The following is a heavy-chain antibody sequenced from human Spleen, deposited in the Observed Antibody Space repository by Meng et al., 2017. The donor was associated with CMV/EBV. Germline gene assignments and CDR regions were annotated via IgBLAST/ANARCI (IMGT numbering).Heavy chain of an antibody. D-gene: IGHD3-16*01. CDR3: ARVDYGTDGFDV. CDR1: GYTFTDYY. V-gene: IGHV1-2*02. J-gene: IGHJ3*01. Sequence: CEASGYTFTDYYLHWVRQAPGQGLEWMGSINPDSGGTKYAQRFQGRVTVTRDTSISTAYMDLSRLSSDDTAVYFCARVDYGTDGFDVWGQGTMVTVSS. CDR2: INPDSGGT.